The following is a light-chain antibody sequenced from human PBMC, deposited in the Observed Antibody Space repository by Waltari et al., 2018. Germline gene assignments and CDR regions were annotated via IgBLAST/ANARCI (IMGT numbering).Light chain of an antibody. Sequence: IVLTQSPATLSLSPGERATLSCRASQTVSTYLAWFQQKPGQAPRLRIYDASNRAPGIPARFSGSGSGTDFSLTISSLEPEDFAVYYCHQRSLLPWTFGQGTKVAIK. J-gene: IGKJ1*01. CDR1: QTVSTY. V-gene: IGKV3-11*01. CDR3: HQRSLLPWT. CDR2: DAS.